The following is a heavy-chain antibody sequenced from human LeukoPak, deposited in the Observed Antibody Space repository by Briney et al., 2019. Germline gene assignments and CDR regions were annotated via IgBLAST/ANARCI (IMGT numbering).Heavy chain of an antibody. D-gene: IGHD2-15*01. V-gene: IGHV4-4*07. Sequence: SETLSLTCTVSGGSISSYYWSWIRQPAGKGLEWIGRIYTSGSTNYNPSLKRRVTMSVDTSKNQFSLKLSSVTAADTAVYYCARDLLRSGGGRGMDVWGQGTTVTVSS. CDR3: ARDLLRSGGGRGMDV. CDR2: IYTSGST. CDR1: GGSISSYY. J-gene: IGHJ6*02.